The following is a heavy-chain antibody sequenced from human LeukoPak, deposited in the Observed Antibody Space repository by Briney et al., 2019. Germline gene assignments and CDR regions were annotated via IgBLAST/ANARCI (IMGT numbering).Heavy chain of an antibody. CDR2: ISAYNGNT. Sequence: GASVKVSCKASGYTFTSYGISWVRQAPGQGLEWMGWISAYNGNTNYAQKLQGRVTMATDTSTSTAYMELRSLRSDDTAVYYCARDSGSYVTHYYYGTDVWGQGTTVTVSS. V-gene: IGHV1-18*01. CDR3: ARDSGSYVTHYYYGTDV. D-gene: IGHD1-26*01. CDR1: GYTFTSYG. J-gene: IGHJ6*02.